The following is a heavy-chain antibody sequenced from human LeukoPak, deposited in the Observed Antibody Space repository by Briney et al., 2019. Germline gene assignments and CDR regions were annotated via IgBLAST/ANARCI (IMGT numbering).Heavy chain of an antibody. CDR2: IYYSGST. CDR3: ARTYYYDSSGYYYVYFDL. V-gene: IGHV4-59*01. D-gene: IGHD3-22*01. J-gene: IGHJ2*01. CDR1: GGSISSYY. Sequence: SETLSLTCTVSGGSISSYYWSWIRQPPGKGLEWIGYIYYSGSTNYSPSLKSRVTISVDTSKNQFSLKLSSVTAADTAVYYCARTYYYDSSGYYYVYFDLWGRGTLVTVSS.